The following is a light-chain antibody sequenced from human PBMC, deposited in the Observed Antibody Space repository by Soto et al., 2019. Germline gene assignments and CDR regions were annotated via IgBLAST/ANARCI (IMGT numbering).Light chain of an antibody. Sequence: QSALTQPASVSGSPGQSITISCTATSSDVGDYNYVSWYQQHPGKAPKLMIYEVSNRPSGVSNRFSGSKSGNTASLTISGLQAEDEADYYCSSYTTTSTLDVVFGGGTKVTVL. J-gene: IGLJ2*01. CDR3: SSYTTTSTLDVV. CDR1: SSDVGDYNY. V-gene: IGLV2-14*01. CDR2: EVS.